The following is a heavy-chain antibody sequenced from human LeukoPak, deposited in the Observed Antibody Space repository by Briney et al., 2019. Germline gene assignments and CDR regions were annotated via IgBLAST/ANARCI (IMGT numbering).Heavy chain of an antibody. CDR3: ARTYYYDSSGYYYYYMDV. Sequence: GASVKVSCKASGYTFTSYGISWVRQAPGQGLEWMGWISAYNGNTNYAQKLQGRVTMTTDTSTSTAYMELRSLRSDDTAVYYCARTYYYDSSGYYYYYMDVWGKGTTVTISS. V-gene: IGHV1-18*01. D-gene: IGHD3-22*01. CDR1: GYTFTSYG. CDR2: ISAYNGNT. J-gene: IGHJ6*03.